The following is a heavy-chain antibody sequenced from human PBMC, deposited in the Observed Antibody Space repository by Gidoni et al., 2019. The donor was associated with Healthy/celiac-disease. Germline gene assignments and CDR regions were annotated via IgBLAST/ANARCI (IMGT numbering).Heavy chain of an antibody. J-gene: IGHJ6*02. V-gene: IGHV3-20*01. CDR1: GFTFDDYG. CDR2: INWNGGST. CDR3: ARARDYGDMTEGMDV. Sequence: AASGFTFDDYGMSWVRQAPGKGLAWVSGINWNGGSTGYADSVKGRFTISRDNAKNSLYLQMNSLRAEDTALYHCARARDYGDMTEGMDVWGQGTTVTVSS. D-gene: IGHD4-17*01.